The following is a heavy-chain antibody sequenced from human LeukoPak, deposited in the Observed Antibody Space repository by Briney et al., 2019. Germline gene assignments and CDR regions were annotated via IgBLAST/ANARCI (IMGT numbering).Heavy chain of an antibody. CDR1: GDSVSSNSAA. J-gene: IGHJ4*02. CDR2: KYYRSKWYY. Sequence: SQTLSLTCAISGDSVSSNSAAWSWVRQSPSRGLEWLGRKYYRSKWYYDYAVSVKSRITINPDTSKNQFSLQLNSVTPEDTAVYYCARGATAYFDYWGQETLVTVSS. CDR3: ARGATAYFDY. D-gene: IGHD5-12*01. V-gene: IGHV6-1*01.